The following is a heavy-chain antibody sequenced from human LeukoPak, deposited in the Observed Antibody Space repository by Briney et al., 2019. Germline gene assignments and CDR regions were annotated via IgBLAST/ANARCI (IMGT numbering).Heavy chain of an antibody. D-gene: IGHD4-17*01. CDR2: IYYSGST. CDR3: ARHNRYGDYAQFGY. V-gene: IGHV4-39*01. CDR1: GGSISSSSYY. Sequence: PSETLSLTCTVSGGSISSSSYYWGWIRHPPGKGLEWIVSIYYSGSTYYNPSLKRRVTISVNTSKNQFSLKLSSVTAADTAVYYCARHNRYGDYAQFGYWGQGTLVTVSS. J-gene: IGHJ4*02.